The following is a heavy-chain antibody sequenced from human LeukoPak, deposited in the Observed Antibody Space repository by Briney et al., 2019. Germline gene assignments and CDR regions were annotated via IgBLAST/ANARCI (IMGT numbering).Heavy chain of an antibody. CDR1: GFTFTSYA. Sequence: GGSLRLSCSASGFTFTSYAMSWVRQAPGKGLEYVSTISGSGGSTYYADSVKGRFTISRDNSKNTLYLQMNSLRVEDTAVYYCAKFSPYGGNSYWGQGTLVTVSS. V-gene: IGHV3-23*01. J-gene: IGHJ4*02. D-gene: IGHD4-23*01. CDR3: AKFSPYGGNSY. CDR2: ISGSGGST.